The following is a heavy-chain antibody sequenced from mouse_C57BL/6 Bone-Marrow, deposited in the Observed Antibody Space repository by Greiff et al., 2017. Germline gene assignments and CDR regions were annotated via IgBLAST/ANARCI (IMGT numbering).Heavy chain of an antibody. CDR3: ARRSYYGNYGWYFDV. Sequence: QVQLQQSGAELVRPGTSVKVSCKASGYAFTNYLIEWVKQRPGQGLEWIGVINPGSGGTNYNEKFKGKATLTADKSSSTAYMQLSSLTSEDSAVYFCARRSYYGNYGWYFDVWGTGTTVTVSS. V-gene: IGHV1-54*01. CDR2: INPGSGGT. D-gene: IGHD2-1*01. J-gene: IGHJ1*03. CDR1: GYAFTNYL.